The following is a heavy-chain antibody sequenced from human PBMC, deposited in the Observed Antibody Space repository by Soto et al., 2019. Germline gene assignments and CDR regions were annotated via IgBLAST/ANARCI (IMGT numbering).Heavy chain of an antibody. CDR2: INEDGTYR. Sequence: EVQLVESGGGLVQPGGSLRLSCAASGFTFSNYWMHWVRQVPGKGLVWVSRINEDGTYRSYADFAKGRFTISRDNAKNTVYLQMNSLSAEDTAVYYCARDFTPALTPEDAFDYWGQGTLVTVSS. CDR1: GFTFSNYW. V-gene: IGHV3-74*01. J-gene: IGHJ4*02. D-gene: IGHD2-15*01. CDR3: ARDFTPALTPEDAFDY.